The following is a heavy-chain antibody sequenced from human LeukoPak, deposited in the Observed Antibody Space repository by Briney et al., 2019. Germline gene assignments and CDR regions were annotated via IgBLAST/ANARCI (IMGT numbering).Heavy chain of an antibody. CDR1: GFTFSNSA. CDR2: INWNGGST. V-gene: IGHV3-20*04. J-gene: IGHJ4*02. CDR3: ARAMVRLDY. Sequence: PGGSLRLSCAASGFTFSNSAMSWVRQAPGKGLEWVSGINWNGGSTGYADSVKGRFTISRDNAKNSLYLQMNSLRAEDTALYYCARAMVRLDYWGQGTLVTVSS. D-gene: IGHD5-18*01.